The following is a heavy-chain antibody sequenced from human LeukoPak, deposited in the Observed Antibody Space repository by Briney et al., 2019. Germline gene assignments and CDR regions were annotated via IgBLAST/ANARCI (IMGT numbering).Heavy chain of an antibody. V-gene: IGHV4-59*01. Sequence: SETLSLTCTVSGGSISSYHWNWIRQPPGKGLEWIGYIYYSGSTNYNPSLKSRVTISVGMSKNQFSLKLSSVTAADTAVYYCARDLTCSGGSCYQNWFDPWGQGTLVTVSS. CDR3: ARDLTCSGGSCYQNWFDP. J-gene: IGHJ5*02. D-gene: IGHD2-15*01. CDR1: GGSISSYH. CDR2: IYYSGST.